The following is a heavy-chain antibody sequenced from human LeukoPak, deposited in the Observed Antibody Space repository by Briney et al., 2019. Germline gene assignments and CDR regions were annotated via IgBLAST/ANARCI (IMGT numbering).Heavy chain of an antibody. J-gene: IGHJ4*02. D-gene: IGHD6-13*01. V-gene: IGHV4-39*07. CDR3: ARGPYSSSWRFDY. CDR2: IYYSGST. Sequence: PSEPLSLTCTVSGGFISSSSYYWGWIRQPPGKGLEWIGSIYYSGSTYYNPSLKSRVTISVDTSKNQFSLKLSSVTAADTAVYYCARGPYSSSWRFDYWGQGTLVTVSS. CDR1: GGFISSSSYY.